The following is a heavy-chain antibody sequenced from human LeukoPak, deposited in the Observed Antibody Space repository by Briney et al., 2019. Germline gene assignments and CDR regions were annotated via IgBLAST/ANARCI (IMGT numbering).Heavy chain of an antibody. Sequence: ASVKVSCKASGYTFTYYAMHWVRQAPGQRLEWMGWINAVNGKTKYSQKFQGRVTITRDTSASAAYMELSSLRSEDTAVYYCAREGMTYYDILTGYYKEYYFDYWGQGTLVTVSS. CDR3: AREGMTYYDILTGYYKEYYFDY. CDR1: GYTFTYYA. J-gene: IGHJ4*02. CDR2: INAVNGKT. V-gene: IGHV1-3*01. D-gene: IGHD3-9*01.